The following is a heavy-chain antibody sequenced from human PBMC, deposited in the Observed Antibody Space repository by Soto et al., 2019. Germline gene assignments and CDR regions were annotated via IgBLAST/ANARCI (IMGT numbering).Heavy chain of an antibody. CDR2: ISSSSSYT. J-gene: IGHJ4*02. Sequence: GVSLRLSCAASGFTFSDYYMSWIRQAPGKGLEWVSYISSSSSYTNYADSVKGRFTISRDNAKNSLYLQMNSLGAEDTAVYYCARDIAGRYDFWSGYSPGGYWGQGTLVTVSS. CDR3: ARDIAGRYDFWSGYSPGGY. CDR1: GFTFSDYY. V-gene: IGHV3-11*06. D-gene: IGHD3-3*01.